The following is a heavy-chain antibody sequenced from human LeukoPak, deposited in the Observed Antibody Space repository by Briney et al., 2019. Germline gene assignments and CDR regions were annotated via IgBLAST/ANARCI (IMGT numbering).Heavy chain of an antibody. CDR2: ISSSGSTI. D-gene: IGHD3-22*01. V-gene: IGHV3-48*03. CDR1: GFTFSSYE. Sequence: GGSLRLSYAASGFTFSSYEMNWVRQAPGKGLEWVSYISSSGSTIYYADSVKGRFTISRDNAKNSLYLQMNSLRAEDTAVYYCARDTPYKYYYDSSGSHDYWGQGTLVTVSS. CDR3: ARDTPYKYYYDSSGSHDY. J-gene: IGHJ4*02.